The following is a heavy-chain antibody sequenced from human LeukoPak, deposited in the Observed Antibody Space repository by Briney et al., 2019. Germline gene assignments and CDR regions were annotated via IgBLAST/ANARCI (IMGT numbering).Heavy chain of an antibody. CDR1: GFTFSSYA. Sequence: PGRSLRLSCAASGFTFSSYAMHWVRQAPGKGLEWVAVISYDGSNKYYADSVKGRFTISRDNAKNSLSLQMDSLRAEDTAVYYCATDPGVGGIWGQGTMVTVSS. CDR2: ISYDGSNK. CDR3: ATDPGVGGI. V-gene: IGHV3-30-3*01. D-gene: IGHD1-26*01. J-gene: IGHJ3*02.